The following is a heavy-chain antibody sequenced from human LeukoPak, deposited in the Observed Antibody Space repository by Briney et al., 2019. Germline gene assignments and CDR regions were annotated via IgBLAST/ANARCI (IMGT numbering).Heavy chain of an antibody. Sequence: PGGSLRLSCAASGFTFSSSVMHWVRQAPGKGLEWVAVVWYDGSNKYYADSVKGRFTISRDNSKNTLYLQMNSLGAEDTAVYYCARDRTNWFDPWGQGTLVTVSS. CDR1: GFTFSSSV. J-gene: IGHJ5*02. CDR3: ARDRTNWFDP. CDR2: VWYDGSNK. V-gene: IGHV3-33*01.